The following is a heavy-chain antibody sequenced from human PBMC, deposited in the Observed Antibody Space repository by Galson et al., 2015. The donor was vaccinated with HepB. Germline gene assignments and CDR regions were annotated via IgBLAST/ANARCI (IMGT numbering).Heavy chain of an antibody. D-gene: IGHD6-13*01. CDR2: INDDGSST. CDR1: GFTFSSYW. Sequence: SLRLSCAASGFTFSSYWMHWVRQAPGKGLVWVSRINDDGSSTSYADSVKGRITISRDNAKNILYLQMNSLRAEDTAVYYCTRQQLVKGLRNYYFYGMDVWGQGTTVTVSS. V-gene: IGHV3-74*01. J-gene: IGHJ6*02. CDR3: TRQQLVKGLRNYYFYGMDV.